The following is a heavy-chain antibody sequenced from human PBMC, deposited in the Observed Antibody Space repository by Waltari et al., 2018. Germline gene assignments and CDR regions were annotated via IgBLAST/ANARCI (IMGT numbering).Heavy chain of an antibody. V-gene: IGHV3-11*01. CDR2: MNSGGRAI. CDR3: ARAREHSSDFWNGYSYYFDQ. CDR1: GFSFSDY. J-gene: IGHJ4*02. Sequence: QVQLVESGGGVVKPGGSLRLSCAASGFSFSDYMNWVRQAPGKGLEWGSYMNSGGRAIHYADSVKGRFTISWDIAKNSVYLQMNRLSADDTAVYYCARAREHSSDFWNGYSYYFDQWGQGTLVTVSS. D-gene: IGHD3-3*01.